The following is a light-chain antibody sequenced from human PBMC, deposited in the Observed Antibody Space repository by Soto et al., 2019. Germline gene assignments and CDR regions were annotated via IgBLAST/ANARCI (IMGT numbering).Light chain of an antibody. CDR2: GAS. CDR1: QSVSSN. V-gene: IGKV3-15*01. J-gene: IGKJ1*01. CDR3: QQYNNWPPT. Sequence: ELVMTQSPATLSVSPGERATLSCRASQSVSSNLAWYQQKPGQAPRLLIYGASTRATGIPARFSGSGSGIEFTLTISSLQSEDFAVYYCQQYNNWPPTVGQGTKVDIK.